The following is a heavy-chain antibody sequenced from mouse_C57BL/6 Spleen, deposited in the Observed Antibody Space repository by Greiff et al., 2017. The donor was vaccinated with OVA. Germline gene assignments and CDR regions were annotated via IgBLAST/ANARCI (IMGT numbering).Heavy chain of an antibody. CDR3: AREPYDYDGEGDY. CDR2: IHPNSGSP. CDR1: GYTFTSYW. J-gene: IGHJ4*01. D-gene: IGHD2-4*01. V-gene: IGHV1-64*01. Sequence: VQLQQPGAELVKPGASVQLSCKASGYTFTSYWMHWLKQRPGQGLEWIGMIHPNSGSPNYNEKFKSKSTLTVDKSSSTAYMQLSSLTSEDSAVYYCAREPYDYDGEGDYWGQGTSVTVSS.